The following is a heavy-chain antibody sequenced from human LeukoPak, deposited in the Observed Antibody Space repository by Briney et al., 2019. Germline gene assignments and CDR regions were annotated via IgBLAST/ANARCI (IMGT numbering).Heavy chain of an antibody. CDR2: INPNSGGT. Sequence: GASVKVSCKASGYTFTGYYMHWVRQAPGQGLEWMGWINPNSGGTNYAQKFQGRVTMTRDTSISTAYMELSRLRSDDTAVYYCARDRAVAGKRYYFDYWGQGTLVTVSS. CDR1: GYTFTGYY. CDR3: ARDRAVAGKRYYFDY. J-gene: IGHJ4*02. V-gene: IGHV1-2*02. D-gene: IGHD6-19*01.